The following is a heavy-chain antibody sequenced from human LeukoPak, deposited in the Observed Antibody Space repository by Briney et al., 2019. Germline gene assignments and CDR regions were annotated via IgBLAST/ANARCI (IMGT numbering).Heavy chain of an antibody. CDR1: GYTFTSYY. D-gene: IGHD2-15*01. CDR3: ARTGYCSGGSCLSGFDY. J-gene: IGHJ4*02. CDR2: INPSGGST. V-gene: IGHV1-46*01. Sequence: ASVKVSCKASGYTFTSYYMHWVRQAPGQGLEWMGIINPSGGSTSYAQKFRGRVTMTRDMSTSTVYMELSSLRSEDTAVYYCARTGYCSGGSCLSGFDYWGQGTLVTVSS.